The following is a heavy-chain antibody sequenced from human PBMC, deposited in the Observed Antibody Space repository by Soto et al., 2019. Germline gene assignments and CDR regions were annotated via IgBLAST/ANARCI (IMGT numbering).Heavy chain of an antibody. CDR2: IKEDGSVK. V-gene: IGHV3-7*01. Sequence: EVQLVESGGGLVQPGGSLRLSCVGSGFTFSSYWMTWVRQAPGKGLEWVANIKEDGSVKYYVDSVKGRFTISRDNAKNSLFLQMNSRRAEDTAVYYCATTAAAAGTDWGQGILVTVSS. CDR1: GFTFSSYW. CDR3: ATTAAAAGTD. J-gene: IGHJ4*02. D-gene: IGHD6-13*01.